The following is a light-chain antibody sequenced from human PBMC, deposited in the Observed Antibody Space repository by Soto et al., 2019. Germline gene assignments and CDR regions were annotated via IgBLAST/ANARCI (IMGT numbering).Light chain of an antibody. CDR3: QNYNSAPFT. Sequence: DIQMTQSPSSLSASVGDRVTITCRASQGISNYLTWYQQKAGKVPKILIYAASTLQPGVPSRFTGSGSGTDFNLTISSLQPEDVTTFYYQNYNSAPFTFGGGTKVEV. CDR2: AAS. J-gene: IGKJ4*01. V-gene: IGKV1-27*01. CDR1: QGISNY.